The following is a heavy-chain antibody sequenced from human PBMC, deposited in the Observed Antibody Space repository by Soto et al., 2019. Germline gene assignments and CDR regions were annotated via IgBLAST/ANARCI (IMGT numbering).Heavy chain of an antibody. D-gene: IGHD1-26*01. CDR1: GFTFSSYE. J-gene: IGHJ4*02. Sequence: TGGSLRLSCAASGFTFSSYEMNWVRQAPGKGLEWVSYISSSGSTIYYADSVKGRFTISRDNAKNSLYLQMNGLRAEDTAVYYCARPVGATLFDYWGQGTLVTVSS. CDR2: ISSSGSTI. CDR3: ARPVGATLFDY. V-gene: IGHV3-48*03.